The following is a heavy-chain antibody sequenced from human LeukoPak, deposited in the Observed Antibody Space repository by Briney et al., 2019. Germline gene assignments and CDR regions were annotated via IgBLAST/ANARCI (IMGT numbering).Heavy chain of an antibody. D-gene: IGHD3-22*01. Sequence: KPSETLSLTCAVYGGSFSGYYWSWIRQPPGKGLEWIGEINHSGSTYYNPSLKSRVTISVDTSKNQFSLKLSSVTAADTAVYYCASSGYYALRGAFDIWGQGTMVTVSS. CDR1: GGSFSGYY. V-gene: IGHV4-34*01. CDR3: ASSGYYALRGAFDI. J-gene: IGHJ3*02. CDR2: INHSGST.